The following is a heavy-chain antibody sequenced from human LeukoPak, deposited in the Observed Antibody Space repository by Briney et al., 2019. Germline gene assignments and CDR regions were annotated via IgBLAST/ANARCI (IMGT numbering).Heavy chain of an antibody. CDR3: AARYNWSDGFDY. Sequence: GGSLRLSCAASGFTVSSVYMSWVRQAPGKGLEWVSIIYSGGSTFYTDSVKGRFTISRDNSKNTLYLQMNSLRGEDTAVYYCAARYNWSDGFDYWGQGTLVTVSS. CDR2: IYSGGST. D-gene: IGHD1-20*01. CDR1: GFTVSSVY. J-gene: IGHJ4*02. V-gene: IGHV3-66*01.